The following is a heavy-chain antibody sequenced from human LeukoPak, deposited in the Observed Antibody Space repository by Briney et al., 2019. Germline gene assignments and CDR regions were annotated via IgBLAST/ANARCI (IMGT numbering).Heavy chain of an antibody. V-gene: IGHV3-74*01. J-gene: IGHJ4*02. D-gene: IGHD3-22*01. CDR3: ASTPGYYDSSDSPPSDY. CDR1: GFTFSSHG. Sequence: GGSLRLSCAASGFTFSSHGMHWVRQAPGKGLVWVAHVSTDGTSTSSVDSVKGRFTISRDNAKNSLYLQMNSLRDEDTAVYYCASTPGYYDSSDSPPSDYWGQGTLVTVSS. CDR2: VSTDGTST.